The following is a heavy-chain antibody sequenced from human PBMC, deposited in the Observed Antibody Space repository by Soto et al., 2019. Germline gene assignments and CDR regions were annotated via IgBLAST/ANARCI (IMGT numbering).Heavy chain of an antibody. CDR2: SIPIFGSA. Sequence: QMQLVQSGAEVKKPGSSVRVSCKASGGTFNNYAISWVRQAPGQGLEWMGGSIPIFGSANYARKLQGRVTITADESKSTAYMELSSLTSEDTAVYYCARDRYSSSSGYYYYNYGMDVWGQGTTVTVSS. V-gene: IGHV1-69*01. CDR1: GGTFNNYA. J-gene: IGHJ6*02. CDR3: ARDRYSSSSGYYYYNYGMDV. D-gene: IGHD6-6*01.